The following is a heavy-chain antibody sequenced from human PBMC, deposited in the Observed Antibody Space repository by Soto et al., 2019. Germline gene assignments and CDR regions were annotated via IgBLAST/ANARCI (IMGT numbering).Heavy chain of an antibody. CDR1: GGSVSSGSFY. CDR2: FYDSGST. CDR3: AASAPPATNYYYAMDV. D-gene: IGHD5-12*01. J-gene: IGHJ6*02. V-gene: IGHV4-61*01. Sequence: SETLSLTCTVSGGSVSSGSFYWSWIRRPRGKGLEWSGYFYDSGSTNYNPSLRSRVTMSVDTSKNQFSLKLSSVTAADTAVYYCAASAPPATNYYYAMDVWGQGTTVTVSS.